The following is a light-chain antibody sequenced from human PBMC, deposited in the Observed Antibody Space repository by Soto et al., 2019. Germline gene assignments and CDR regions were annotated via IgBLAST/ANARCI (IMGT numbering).Light chain of an antibody. V-gene: IGKV3-15*01. CDR3: QQYENWPRT. Sequence: EIVMTQSPATLSVSPGERATLSCRASQSVGSTLAWYQQKPGQAPRLLIYGASTRATGIPARFSGSGSGTEFTLTISSLQSEDFAVYYCQQYENWPRTFGQGTKVEIK. CDR2: GAS. CDR1: QSVGST. J-gene: IGKJ1*01.